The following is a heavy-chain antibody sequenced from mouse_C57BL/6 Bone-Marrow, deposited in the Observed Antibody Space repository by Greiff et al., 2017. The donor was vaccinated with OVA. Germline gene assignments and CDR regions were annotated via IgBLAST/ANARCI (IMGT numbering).Heavy chain of an antibody. CDR1: GYTFTDYN. Sequence: VQLQQSGPELVKPGASVKMSCKASGYTFTDYNMHWVKQSHGKSLEWLGYINPNNGGTSYNQKFKGKATLTVNKSSSTSYMELRSLTSEDSAVYYCARCHYYGSSYGWFAYWGQGTLVTVSA. D-gene: IGHD1-1*01. J-gene: IGHJ3*01. CDR2: INPNNGGT. CDR3: ARCHYYGSSYGWFAY. V-gene: IGHV1-22*01.